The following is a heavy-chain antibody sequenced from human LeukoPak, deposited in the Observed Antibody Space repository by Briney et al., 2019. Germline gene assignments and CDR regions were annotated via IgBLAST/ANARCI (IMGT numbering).Heavy chain of an antibody. V-gene: IGHV5-51*01. Sequence: GESLKISCKGSGYSFTSYWIGWVRQMPGEGLEWMGIIYPGDSDTRYSPSSQGQVTISADKSISTAYLQWSSLKASDTAMYYCARRYCSSTSCYLGFDYWGQGTLVTVSS. CDR1: GYSFTSYW. D-gene: IGHD2-2*01. CDR3: ARRYCSSTSCYLGFDY. J-gene: IGHJ4*02. CDR2: IYPGDSDT.